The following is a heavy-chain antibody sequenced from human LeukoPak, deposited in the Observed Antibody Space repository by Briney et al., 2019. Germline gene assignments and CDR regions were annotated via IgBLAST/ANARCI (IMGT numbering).Heavy chain of an antibody. CDR2: TKEDGSAR. CDR3: ARGEKDGSLDS. Sequence: GGSLRLSCVAPGFTFSSNWMTWVRQAPGNGLEWVANTKEDGSARYYVESVKGRFTVSRDNAKNSLFLQMDRLKVEDTAVYYCARGEKDGSLDSWGQGSLVTVSS. V-gene: IGHV3-7*01. J-gene: IGHJ4*02. CDR1: GFTFSSNW.